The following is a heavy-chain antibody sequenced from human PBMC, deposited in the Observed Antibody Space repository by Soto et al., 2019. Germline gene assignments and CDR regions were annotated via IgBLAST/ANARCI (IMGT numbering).Heavy chain of an antibody. CDR2: ISGSVGST. J-gene: IGHJ4*02. CDR3: AKDRTIASRNFDS. Sequence: GGSLRLSCAASGLTFSDHGMHWVRQAPGKGLEWVSSISGSVGSTFYADSVKGRFTISRDNSMNTLYLQMNSLRAEDTAVYYCAKDRTIASRNFDSWGQGALVTVSS. CDR1: GLTFSDHG. V-gene: IGHV3-23*01. D-gene: IGHD6-6*01.